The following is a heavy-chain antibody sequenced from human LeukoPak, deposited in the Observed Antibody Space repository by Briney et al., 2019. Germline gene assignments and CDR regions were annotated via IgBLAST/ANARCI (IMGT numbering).Heavy chain of an antibody. CDR3: ARASWDYYDSSGYFDY. V-gene: IGHV3-66*01. Sequence: GGSLILSCAASGFTVSSNYMSWVRQAPGKGLEWVSVIYSGGSTYYAHSVKGRFTISRDNSKNTLYLQMNSLRAEDTAVYYCARASWDYYDSSGYFDYWGQGTLVTVSS. CDR1: GFTVSSNY. D-gene: IGHD3-22*01. J-gene: IGHJ4*02. CDR2: IYSGGST.